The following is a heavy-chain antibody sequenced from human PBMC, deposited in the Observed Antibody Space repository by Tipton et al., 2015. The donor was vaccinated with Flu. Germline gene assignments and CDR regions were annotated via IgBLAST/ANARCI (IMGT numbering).Heavy chain of an antibody. Sequence: TLSLTCTVSGGSISSYYWSWIRQPPGKGLEWIGYIYYSGSTNYNPSLKSRVTISVDTSKNQLSLKLSSVTAADTAVYYCARDYYGSGYDAFDIWGQGTMVTVSS. D-gene: IGHD3-10*01. CDR1: GGSISSYY. V-gene: IGHV4-59*01. CDR3: ARDYYGSGYDAFDI. J-gene: IGHJ3*02. CDR2: IYYSGST.